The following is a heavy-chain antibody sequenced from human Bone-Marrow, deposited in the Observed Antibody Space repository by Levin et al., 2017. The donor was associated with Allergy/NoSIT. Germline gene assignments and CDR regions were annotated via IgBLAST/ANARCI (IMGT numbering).Heavy chain of an antibody. CDR1: GFTFSAYG. Sequence: GGSLRLSCAASGFTFSAYGMHWVRQASAKGLEWVAIISDDGKRIRYADSVKGRFTISSDNSKNMLSLQMNTLRPEDMAVYYCAMATPLANWGQGALVTVSS. J-gene: IGHJ4*02. V-gene: IGHV3-30*03. CDR3: AMATPLAN. CDR2: ISDDGKRI.